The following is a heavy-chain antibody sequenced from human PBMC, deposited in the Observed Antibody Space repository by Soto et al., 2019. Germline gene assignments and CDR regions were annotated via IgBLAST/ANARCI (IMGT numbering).Heavy chain of an antibody. D-gene: IGHD2-2*01. CDR3: ARDRTPPLNDFDY. CDR2: IWYDGSNK. V-gene: IGHV3-33*01. Sequence: GGSLRLSCAASGFTFSSYGMHWVRQAPGKGLEWVAVIWYDGSNKYYADSVKGRFTISRDNSKNTLYLQMNSLRAEDTAVYYCARDRTPPLNDFDYWGQGTLVTVSS. J-gene: IGHJ4*02. CDR1: GFTFSSYG.